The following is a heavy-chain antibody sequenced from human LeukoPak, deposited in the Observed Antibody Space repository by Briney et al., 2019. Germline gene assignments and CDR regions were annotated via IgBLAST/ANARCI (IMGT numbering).Heavy chain of an antibody. CDR2: IIPIFGTA. CDR1: GGTFSSYA. CDR3: ARARDIVVVPAAQPEAGCWFDP. V-gene: IGHV1-69*13. J-gene: IGHJ5*02. Sequence: SVKVSCKASGGTFSSYAIRWVRQAPGQGLEWMGGIIPIFGTANYAQKFQGRVTITADESTSTAYMELSSLRSEDTAVYYCARARDIVVVPAAQPEAGCWFDPWGQGTLVTVSS. D-gene: IGHD2-2*01.